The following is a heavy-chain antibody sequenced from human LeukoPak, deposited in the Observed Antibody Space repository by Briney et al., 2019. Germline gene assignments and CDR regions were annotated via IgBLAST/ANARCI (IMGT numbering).Heavy chain of an antibody. CDR2: IYYSGST. D-gene: IGHD2-15*01. J-gene: IGHJ4*02. CDR1: GGSISSYY. V-gene: IGHV4-59*01. CDR3: ARDRHRYCSGGSCYSYFDY. Sequence: SETLSLTCTVSGGSISSYYWSWIRQPPGKGLEWIGYIYYSGSTNYNPSLKSRVTISVDTSKNQFSPKLSSVTAADTAVYYCARDRHRYCSGGSCYSYFDYWGQGTLVTVSS.